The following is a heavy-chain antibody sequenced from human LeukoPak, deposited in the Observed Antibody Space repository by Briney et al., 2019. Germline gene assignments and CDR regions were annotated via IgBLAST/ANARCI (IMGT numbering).Heavy chain of an antibody. J-gene: IGHJ5*02. D-gene: IGHD1-14*01. CDR2: IYYSGST. CDR3: ARVPRGRSWFDP. CDR1: GGSISSHY. Sequence: SETLSLTCTVSGGSISSHYWSWIRQPPGKGLEWIGYIYYSGSTNYNPSLKSRVTISVDTSKNQFSLKLSSVTAADTAVYYCARVPRGRSWFDPWGQGTLVTVSS. V-gene: IGHV4-59*11.